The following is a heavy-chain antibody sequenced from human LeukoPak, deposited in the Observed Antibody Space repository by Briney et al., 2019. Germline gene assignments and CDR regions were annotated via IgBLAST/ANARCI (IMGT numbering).Heavy chain of an antibody. CDR1: GFTFSNYG. J-gene: IGHJ4*02. Sequence: GGSLKLSCSASGFTFSNYGMHWVRQAPGKGLEWVAFISYDGNDQYYADSVKGRFTISRDNSKNTLYLQTNSLRPEDTAVYYCAKTVNFYDSRRFDYWGQGALVTVSS. D-gene: IGHD3-22*01. CDR2: ISYDGNDQ. V-gene: IGHV3-30*18. CDR3: AKTVNFYDSRRFDY.